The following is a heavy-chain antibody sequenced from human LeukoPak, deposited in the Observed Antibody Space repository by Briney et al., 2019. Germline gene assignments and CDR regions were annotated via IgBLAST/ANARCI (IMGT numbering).Heavy chain of an antibody. V-gene: IGHV4-39*01. Sequence: SETLSLTCTVSGDSINSNNYYWGWVRQPPGKGLEWIGSISFTGSTYYNPSPKSRGTLSVDTSKNHFSLKLSSVTAADTAVYYCARHTYGSGTYYNAWGQGTLVTVSS. CDR3: ARHTYGSGTYYNA. CDR2: ISFTGST. CDR1: GDSINSNNYY. J-gene: IGHJ5*02. D-gene: IGHD3-10*01.